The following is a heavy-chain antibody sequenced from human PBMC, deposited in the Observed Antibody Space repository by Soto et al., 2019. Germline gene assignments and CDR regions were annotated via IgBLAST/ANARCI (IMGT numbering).Heavy chain of an antibody. CDR1: GFTFSSYS. J-gene: IGHJ6*02. V-gene: IGHV3-48*02. D-gene: IGHD3-3*01. CDR3: ARLYDFWSGYSTGLRFRYYYYGMDV. Sequence: GGSLRLSCAASGFTFSSYSMNWVRQAPGKGLEWVSYISSSSSTIYYADSVKGRFTISRDNAKNSLYLQMNSLRDEDTAVYYCARLYDFWSGYSTGLRFRYYYYGMDVWGQGTTVTVSS. CDR2: ISSSSSTI.